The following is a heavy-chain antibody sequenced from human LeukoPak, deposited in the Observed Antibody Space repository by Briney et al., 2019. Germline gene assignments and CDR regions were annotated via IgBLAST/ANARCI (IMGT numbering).Heavy chain of an antibody. CDR1: GFIFSNYA. V-gene: IGHV3-23*01. CDR2: IVGSVGST. J-gene: IGHJ5*02. Sequence: GGSLRLSCAASGFIFSNYAMSWVRQAPGKGLEWVSGIVGSVGSTYYADSVKGRFTISRDDSKNTLFLQMNSLRAEDTGVYYCAKESAAAALNWLDPWGQGTLVTVSS. D-gene: IGHD6-25*01. CDR3: AKESAAAALNWLDP.